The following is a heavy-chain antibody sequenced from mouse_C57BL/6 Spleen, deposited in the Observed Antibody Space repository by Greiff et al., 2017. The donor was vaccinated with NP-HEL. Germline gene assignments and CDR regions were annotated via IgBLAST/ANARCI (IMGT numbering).Heavy chain of an antibody. CDR2: IYPGDGDT. CDR3: ARRFPDGYYGY. J-gene: IGHJ2*01. CDR1: GYAFSSYW. V-gene: IGHV1-80*01. Sequence: VQLQQSGAELVKPGASVKISCKASGYAFSSYWMNWLKQRPGKGLEWIGQIYPGDGDTNYNGKFKGKATLTADKSSSTAYMQLSSLTSEDSAVYFCARRFPDGYYGYWGQGTTLTVSS. D-gene: IGHD2-3*01.